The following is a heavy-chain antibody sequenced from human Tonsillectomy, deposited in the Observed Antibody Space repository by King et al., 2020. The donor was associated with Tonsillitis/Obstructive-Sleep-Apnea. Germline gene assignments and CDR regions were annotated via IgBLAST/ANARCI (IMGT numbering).Heavy chain of an antibody. CDR3: AREKDGDYFDY. V-gene: IGHV3-21*01. D-gene: IGHD4-17*01. Sequence: QLVQSGGGLVKAGGSLRLSCAASGFTFSNYNMNWVRQAPGKGLEWVSSLSGSSSYIYYADPMKGRFTISRDNARNSLYLQMSSLRAEDTAVYCCAREKDGDYFDYWGQGTLVSVSS. CDR1: GFTFSNYN. CDR2: LSGSSSYI. J-gene: IGHJ4*02.